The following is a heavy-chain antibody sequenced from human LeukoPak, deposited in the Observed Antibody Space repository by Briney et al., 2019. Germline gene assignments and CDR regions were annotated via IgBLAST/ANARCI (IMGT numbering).Heavy chain of an antibody. CDR3: ARQRFTMRAYAGNWFDP. CDR1: GYSFTSYW. V-gene: IGHV5-51*01. Sequence: GESLKISFKGSGYSFTSYWIGWVRPMPGKGLEGMGIIYPGDSDTRYNPSFQDQVTISADKSISTAYLQWSSLKASDTAMYYCARQRFTMRAYAGNWFDPWGQGTLVTVSS. J-gene: IGHJ5*02. D-gene: IGHD3-10*01. CDR2: IYPGDSDT.